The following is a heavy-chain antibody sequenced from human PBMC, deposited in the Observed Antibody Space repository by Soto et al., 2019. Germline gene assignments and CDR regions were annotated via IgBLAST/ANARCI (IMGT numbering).Heavy chain of an antibody. J-gene: IGHJ3*02. CDR1: GFMFDVFG. D-gene: IGHD6-19*01. CDR2: ITCNSGST. Sequence: EVQLVESGGGVVRPGGSLRLSCAASGFMFDVFGMSWVREAPGKGLGWVVGITCNSGSTGYADSVKGRFTIARDNAKNSLYLQMDSLRAEDTAFYYCARAGGVAVAVDAFDIWGQGTMVTVSS. V-gene: IGHV3-20*04. CDR3: ARAGGVAVAVDAFDI.